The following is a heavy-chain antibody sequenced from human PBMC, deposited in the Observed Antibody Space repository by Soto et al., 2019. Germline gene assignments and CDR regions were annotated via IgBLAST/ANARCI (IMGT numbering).Heavy chain of an antibody. V-gene: IGHV1-2*04. CDR1: GYTFIGYY. CDR2: INPRSGDT. Sequence: WASVKVSCKASGYTFIGYYMHWVRQAPGQGLEWMGWINPRSGDTNYAQKFQGWVTVTRDTSISTAYMELSSLKSGDTAVYYCARGLSSGRSSKANWFDPWGQGTLVTVSS. J-gene: IGHJ5*02. D-gene: IGHD6-19*01. CDR3: ARGLSSGRSSKANWFDP.